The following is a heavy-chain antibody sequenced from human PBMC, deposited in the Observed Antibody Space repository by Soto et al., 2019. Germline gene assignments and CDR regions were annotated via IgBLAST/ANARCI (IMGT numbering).Heavy chain of an antibody. CDR1: GGSISSGDYY. Sequence: SETLSLTCTVSGGSISSGDYYWSWIRQHPGKGLEWIGYIYYSGSTSYNPSISTAYLQWSSLKASDTAMYYCARRSKVAAAGSAFDYWGQGTLVTAPQ. CDR3: FDY. D-gene: IGHD6-13*01. CDR2: IYYSGST. J-gene: IGHJ4*02. V-gene: IGHV4-30-4*02.